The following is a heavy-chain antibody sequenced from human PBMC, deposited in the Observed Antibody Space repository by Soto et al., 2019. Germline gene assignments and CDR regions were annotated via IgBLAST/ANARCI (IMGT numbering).Heavy chain of an antibody. D-gene: IGHD3-22*01. CDR1: GFIFNTFG. CDR2: ISHEGRKN. Sequence: GGSLRLSCAASGFIFNTFGMHWVRQAPGKGLEWVAVISHEGRKNYYLDSVKGRFTISRDNSKNTLYLQMNSLTAEDTAVYYCAKVPPNYYDSSGYYYEAPFDYWGQGTLVTVSS. J-gene: IGHJ4*02. V-gene: IGHV3-30*18. CDR3: AKVPPNYYDSSGYYYEAPFDY.